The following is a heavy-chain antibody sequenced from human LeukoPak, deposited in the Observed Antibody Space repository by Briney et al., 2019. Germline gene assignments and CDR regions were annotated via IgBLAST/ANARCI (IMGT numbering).Heavy chain of an antibody. CDR1: GGSISSGGYY. D-gene: IGHD6-19*01. Sequence: TLSLTCTVSGGSISSGGYYWSWIRQHPGKGLEWIGYIYYSGSTYYNPSLKSRVTISVDTSKNQFSLKLSSVTAADTAVYYCARGRTVAGFDYWGQGTLVTVSS. J-gene: IGHJ4*02. CDR2: IYYSGST. V-gene: IGHV4-31*03. CDR3: ARGRTVAGFDY.